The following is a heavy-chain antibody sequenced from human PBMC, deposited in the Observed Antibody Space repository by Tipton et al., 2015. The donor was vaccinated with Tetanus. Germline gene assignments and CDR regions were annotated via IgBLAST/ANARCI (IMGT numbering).Heavy chain of an antibody. CDR3: ARRLGPYTGDQIWHFDL. V-gene: IGHV5-51*01. J-gene: IGHJ2*01. D-gene: IGHD7-27*01. CDR2: IYPGDSDT. Sequence: QLVQSGAEVKKPGESLKISCKGSGYTFTNYWIGWVRQMPGKGLEWMGIIYPGDSDTRYSPSFQGQVTISADKSISTAYLQWSSLQASDTAMFYCARRLGPYTGDQIWHFDLWGRGTLVTVSS. CDR1: GYTFTNYW.